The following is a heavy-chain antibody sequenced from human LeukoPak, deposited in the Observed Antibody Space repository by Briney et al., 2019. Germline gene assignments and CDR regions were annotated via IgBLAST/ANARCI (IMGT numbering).Heavy chain of an antibody. CDR1: GGSISSYY. D-gene: IGHD2-2*02. V-gene: IGHV4-4*07. J-gene: IGHJ5*02. CDR2: IYTSGST. CDR3: ARDQWDIVVVPAAITGRGSWFDP. Sequence: PSETLSLTCTVSGGSISSYYWSWIRQPAGKGLEWIGRIYTSGSTNYNPSLKSRVTMSVDTSKNQFSLKLSPVTAADTAVYYCARDQWDIVVVPAAITGRGSWFDPWGQGTLVTVSS.